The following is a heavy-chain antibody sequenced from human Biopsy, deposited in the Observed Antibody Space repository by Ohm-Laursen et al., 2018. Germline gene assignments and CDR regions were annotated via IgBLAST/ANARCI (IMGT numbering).Heavy chain of an antibody. CDR3: ARGSNDFGGLYFPR. CDR1: GGSFTGHY. V-gene: IGHV4-59*11. D-gene: IGHD4-23*01. Sequence: SQTLSLTCTVSGGSFTGHYWSWSRQPPGKGLEWIGHISYTGYTSYNASLKSRVTISVDTSRNHFSLRLSSLTAADTAAYYCARGSNDFGGLYFPRWGQGTLLTVSS. J-gene: IGHJ4*02. CDR2: ISYTGYT.